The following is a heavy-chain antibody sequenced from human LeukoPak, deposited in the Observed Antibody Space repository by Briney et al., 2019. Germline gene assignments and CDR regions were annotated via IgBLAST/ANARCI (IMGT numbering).Heavy chain of an antibody. CDR2: ISSGGLTT. CDR1: GFTFSSYA. D-gene: IGHD2-2*03. CDR3: AKEPPNGYCTTTSCYFDY. V-gene: IGHV3-23*01. J-gene: IGHJ4*02. Sequence: GGSLRLSCAASGFTFSSYAMSWVRQAPGKGLEWVSGISSGGLTTYYADSVKGRFTISRDNFKNTLYLQMNSLRPEDTAVYYCAKEPPNGYCTTTSCYFDYWGQGTQVTVSS.